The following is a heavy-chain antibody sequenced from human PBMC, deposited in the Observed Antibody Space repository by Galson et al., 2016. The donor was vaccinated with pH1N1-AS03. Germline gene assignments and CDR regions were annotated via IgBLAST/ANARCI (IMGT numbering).Heavy chain of an antibody. D-gene: IGHD3-16*02. CDR3: GGHLRSSYSMDV. CDR1: GGSINSYY. J-gene: IGHJ6*03. Sequence: ETLSLSCTVAGGSINSYYWSWYRPPPGKVLEWVCHIYYNGDTLYNPTPRGRVTISLDTSMTQSSLRLSSVTAADTAVYYCGGHLRSSYSMDVWGQGTTVTVSS. V-gene: IGHV4-59*08. CDR2: IYYNGDT.